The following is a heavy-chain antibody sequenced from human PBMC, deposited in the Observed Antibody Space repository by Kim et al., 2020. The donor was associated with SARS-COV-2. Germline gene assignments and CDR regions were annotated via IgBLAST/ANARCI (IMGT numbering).Heavy chain of an antibody. V-gene: IGHV4-59*01. CDR3: AGRVRAVTTDWYFDL. Sequence: SETLSLTCTVSGGSISSYYWSWIRQPPGKGLEWIGYIYYSGSTNYNPSLKSRVTISVDTSKNQFSLKLSSVTAADTAVYYCAGRVRAVTTDWYFDLWGRGTLVTVSS. CDR1: GGSISSYY. CDR2: IYYSGST. J-gene: IGHJ2*01. D-gene: IGHD4-17*01.